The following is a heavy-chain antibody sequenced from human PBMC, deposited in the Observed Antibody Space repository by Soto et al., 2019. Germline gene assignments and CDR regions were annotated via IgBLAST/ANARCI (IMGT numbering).Heavy chain of an antibody. D-gene: IGHD6-13*01. J-gene: IGHJ6*03. V-gene: IGHV1-3*01. CDR1: GYIFTSYA. CDR2: INAGNGNT. Sequence: QVQLVQSGAEVKKPGASVKVSCKASGYIFTSYAMHWVRQAPGQRLEWMGWINAGNGNTKYSQKFQGRVTITRDTSASRAYMELSSLRSEDTAVYYCARDSTGYSSSWLYYYYYYMDVWGKGTTVTVAS. CDR3: ARDSTGYSSSWLYYYYYYMDV.